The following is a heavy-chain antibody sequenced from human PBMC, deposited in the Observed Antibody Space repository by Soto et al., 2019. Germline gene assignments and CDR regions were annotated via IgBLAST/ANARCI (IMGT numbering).Heavy chain of an antibody. CDR3: ARDSTAARGPGDAFDI. J-gene: IGHJ3*02. CDR2: IWYDGSNK. V-gene: IGHV3-33*01. Sequence: GGSLRLSCAASGFTFSSYGMHWVRQAPGKGLEWVAVIWYDGSNKYYADPVKGRFTISRDNSKNTLYLQMNSPRAEDTAVYYCARDSTAARGPGDAFDIWGQGTMVTVSS. D-gene: IGHD6-6*01. CDR1: GFTFSSYG.